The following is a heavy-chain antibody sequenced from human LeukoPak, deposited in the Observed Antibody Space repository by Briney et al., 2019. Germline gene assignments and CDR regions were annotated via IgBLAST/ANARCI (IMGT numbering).Heavy chain of an antibody. V-gene: IGHV3-30*18. J-gene: IGHJ4*02. CDR3: AKDQNRKDIVVVPAAVN. Sequence: GRSLRLSCAASGFTFSSYGMHWVRQAPGKGLEWVAVISYDGSNKYYADSVKGRFTISRDNSKNTLYLQMNSLRAEDTAVYYCAKDQNRKDIVVVPAAVNWGQGTRVTVSS. CDR2: ISYDGSNK. D-gene: IGHD2-2*01. CDR1: GFTFSSYG.